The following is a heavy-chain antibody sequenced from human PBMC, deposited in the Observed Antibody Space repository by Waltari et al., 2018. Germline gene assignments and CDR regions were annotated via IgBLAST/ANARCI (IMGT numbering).Heavy chain of an antibody. CDR3: ARHLYSIDYLELAK. J-gene: IGHJ4*02. V-gene: IGHV3-23*01. Sequence: DEHLLESGGGLAQPGGSLSLSCAASGFNFISSAMSWVRQAPGKGLEWVSGISDSGVITKYADSVKGRFTVSRDNSKNTVFLHLNSLRAEDTAFYYCARHLYSIDYLELAKWGQGTLVTVSS. CDR2: ISDSGVIT. CDR1: GFNFISSA. D-gene: IGHD3-22*01.